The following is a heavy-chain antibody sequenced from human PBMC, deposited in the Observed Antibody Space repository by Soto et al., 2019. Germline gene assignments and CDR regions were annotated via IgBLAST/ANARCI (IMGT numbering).Heavy chain of an antibody. Sequence: GGSLRLSCAASGFTFSSYGMHWVRQAPGKGLEWVAVISYDGSNKYYADSVKGRFTISRDNSKNTLYLQMNSLRAEDTAVYYCAKARLEYCTNGVCRGDPNYFDYWGQGTLVTVSS. D-gene: IGHD2-8*01. CDR3: AKARLEYCTNGVCRGDPNYFDY. J-gene: IGHJ4*02. V-gene: IGHV3-30*18. CDR2: ISYDGSNK. CDR1: GFTFSSYG.